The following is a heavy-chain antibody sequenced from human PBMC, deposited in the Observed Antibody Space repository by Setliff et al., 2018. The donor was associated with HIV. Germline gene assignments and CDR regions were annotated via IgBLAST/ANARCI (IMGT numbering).Heavy chain of an antibody. D-gene: IGHD2-15*01. CDR1: GDTFNSHA. CDR2: IIPIFGTP. J-gene: IGHJ6*04. CDR3: ARDSRDIVVVIAPEPEPYYYYGMDV. V-gene: IGHV1-69*13. Sequence: SVKVSCKASGDTFNSHAISWVRQAPGQGLEWMGGIIPIFGTPNYAQKFKGRLTITADESTSTVNMELSSLRSEDTAVYYCARDSRDIVVVIAPEPEPYYYYGMDVWGEGTTVTVSS.